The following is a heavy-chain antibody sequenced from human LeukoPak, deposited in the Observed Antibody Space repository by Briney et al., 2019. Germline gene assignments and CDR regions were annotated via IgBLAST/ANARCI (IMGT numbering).Heavy chain of an antibody. V-gene: IGHV3-48*03. J-gene: IGHJ6*02. Sequence: GGSLRLSCAASGFTFSSYEVNWLRQAPGKGPEWVSYISNSGDSIYYADSVKGRFTISRDNARNLLYLQMNSLRAEDTAVYYCARAPIWFGELYGMDVWGQGTTVTVSS. CDR3: ARAPIWFGELYGMDV. CDR1: GFTFSSYE. CDR2: ISNSGDSI. D-gene: IGHD3-10*01.